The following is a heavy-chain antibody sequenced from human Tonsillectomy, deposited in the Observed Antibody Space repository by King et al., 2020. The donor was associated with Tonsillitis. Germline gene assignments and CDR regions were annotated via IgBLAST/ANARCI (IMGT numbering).Heavy chain of an antibody. CDR2: SSGSGGRT. J-gene: IGHJ4*02. D-gene: IGHD3-16*02. V-gene: IGHV3-23*04. CDR3: ASVGGVIVGGFDY. Sequence: VQLVESGGGLVQPGGSLRLSCAASGFTFSSYAMSWVRQAPGKGLEWVSASSGSGGRTYYADSVKGRFTISRDTSKNTLYLQMNSLRAEDTAVYYCASVGGVIVGGFDYWGQGTLVTVSS. CDR1: GFTFSSYA.